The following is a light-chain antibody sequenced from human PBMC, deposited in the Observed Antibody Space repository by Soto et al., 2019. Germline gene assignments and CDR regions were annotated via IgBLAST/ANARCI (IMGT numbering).Light chain of an antibody. V-gene: IGLV1-40*01. J-gene: IGLJ2*01. CDR2: GNS. CDR3: QSYDSSLSGSV. CDR1: ASNIGAYYD. Sequence: QSVLTQPPSVSGAPGQRVTISCTGSASNIGAYYDVHWYQQFPGTAPKLLIYGNSNRPSGVPDRFSGSKSGTSASLAITGLQAEDEADYYCQSYDSSLSGSVFGGGTKLTV.